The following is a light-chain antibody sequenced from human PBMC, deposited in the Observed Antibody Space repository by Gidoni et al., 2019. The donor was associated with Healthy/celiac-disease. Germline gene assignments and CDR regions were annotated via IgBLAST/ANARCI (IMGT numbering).Light chain of an antibody. CDR3: QQGYNTPRT. V-gene: IGKV1-39*01. CDR2: DAS. Sequence: DIQMTQSPSSLSASVGDRVTITCRASRSISSYLHWYHQKPGKAPKLLIYDASSLQSGVPSRFSGSGSGTDFTLTISSLQPEDFATYYCQQGYNTPRTFGQGTKVEIK. CDR1: RSISSY. J-gene: IGKJ1*01.